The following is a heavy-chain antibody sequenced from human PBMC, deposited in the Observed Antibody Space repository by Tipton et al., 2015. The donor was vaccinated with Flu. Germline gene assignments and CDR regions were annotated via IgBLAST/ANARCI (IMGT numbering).Heavy chain of an antibody. CDR2: IYHTGNT. J-gene: IGHJ6*02. CDR3: ARDGFESSSSDWVYYYGLDV. D-gene: IGHD6-6*01. Sequence: TLSLTCTVSGYSISSAYYWGWIRQPPGKGLEWIGNIYHTGNTYYNPSLKSRVSMSIDTSKNQFSLKLTSVTAADTALYFCARDGFESSSSDWVYYYGLDVWGQGTTVTVSS. V-gene: IGHV4-38-2*02. CDR1: GYSISSAYY.